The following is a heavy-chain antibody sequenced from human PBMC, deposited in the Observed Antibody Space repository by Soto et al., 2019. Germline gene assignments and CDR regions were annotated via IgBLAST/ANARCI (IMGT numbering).Heavy chain of an antibody. CDR1: GFTVSNFY. D-gene: IGHD3-3*01. CDR2: ISSGGST. CDR3: ARDTFGGAYDFWH. J-gene: IGHJ4*02. V-gene: IGHV3-66*01. Sequence: GGSLRLSCAVSGFTVSNFYMTWVRQAPGKGLEWVSVISSGGSTYYADSVKGRFTISRDNSKNTLFLEMNSLRAGDTAVYYCARDTFGGAYDFWHGGQGTLVTVSS.